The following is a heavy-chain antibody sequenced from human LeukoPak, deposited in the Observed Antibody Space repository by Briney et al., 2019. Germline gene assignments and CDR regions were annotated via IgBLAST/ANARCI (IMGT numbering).Heavy chain of an antibody. CDR2: INPKSGDT. V-gene: IGHV1-2*02. Sequence: ASVKVSCKESGYSFTDYHMHWVRQAPGQGLEWVGWINPKSGDTKYAQKFQGRITMTRDTSISTSYMELSRLRSDDTAVYYCARERCTTAGCDKSFDSWGQGTLITVSS. J-gene: IGHJ4*02. CDR1: GYSFTDYH. CDR3: ARERCTTAGCDKSFDS. D-gene: IGHD2-2*02.